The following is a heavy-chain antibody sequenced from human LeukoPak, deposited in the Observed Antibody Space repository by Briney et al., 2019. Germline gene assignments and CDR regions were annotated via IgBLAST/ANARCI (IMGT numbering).Heavy chain of an antibody. Sequence: SETLSLTCAVYGGSFSGYYWSWIRQPPGKGLEWIGEINHSGSTNYNPSLKSRVTISVDTSKNQFSLKLSSVTAADTAVYYCAREGSYSYGYYFDYWGQGTLVTVSS. CDR3: AREGSYSYGYYFDY. D-gene: IGHD5-18*01. CDR2: INHSGST. CDR1: GGSFSGYY. V-gene: IGHV4-34*01. J-gene: IGHJ4*02.